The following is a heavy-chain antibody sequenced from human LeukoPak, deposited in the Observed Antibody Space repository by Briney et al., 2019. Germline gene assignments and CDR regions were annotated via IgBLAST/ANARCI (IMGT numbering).Heavy chain of an antibody. Sequence: SETLSLTCTVSGASITSYYWSWIRQPPGKGLEWIGYIYYSGSTSYNPSLRSRVTISVDTSKNRLSLKLSSVTAADTAVYYCARTVTAAGTEWLDPWGQGTLVIVSS. V-gene: IGHV4-59*01. D-gene: IGHD6-13*01. J-gene: IGHJ5*02. CDR1: GASITSYY. CDR3: ARTVTAAGTEWLDP. CDR2: IYYSGST.